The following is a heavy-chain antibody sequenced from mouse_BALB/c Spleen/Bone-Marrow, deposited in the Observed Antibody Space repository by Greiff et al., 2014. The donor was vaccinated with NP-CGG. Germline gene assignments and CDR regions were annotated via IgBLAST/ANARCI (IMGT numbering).Heavy chain of an antibody. CDR2: INPGSGGA. J-gene: IGHJ2*01. CDR1: GYAFTNYL. D-gene: IGHD3-2*01. V-gene: IGHV1-54*01. Sequence: VQLQESGAELVRLGTSVKVSCKASGYAFTNYLIEWVKQRPGQGLEWIGVINPGSGGANYNEKFKGKATLTADKSTSTAYMQLSSLTSDDSAVYFCAREWTARAVDYWGQGTTLTVSS. CDR3: AREWTARAVDY.